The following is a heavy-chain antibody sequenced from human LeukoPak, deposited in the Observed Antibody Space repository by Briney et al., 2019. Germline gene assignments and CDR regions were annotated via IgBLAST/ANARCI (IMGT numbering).Heavy chain of an antibody. Sequence: ASVKVSCEASGYTFTSYGVTWVRQAPGQGLEWMGWISTHSGNTNYAQKVQGRVTMTTDTSTSTAYMELRSLRSDDTAVYYCARDSNNYDSSGHDYWGQGTLVTVSS. J-gene: IGHJ4*02. CDR2: ISTHSGNT. D-gene: IGHD3-22*01. CDR1: GYTFTSYG. CDR3: ARDSNNYDSSGHDY. V-gene: IGHV1-18*01.